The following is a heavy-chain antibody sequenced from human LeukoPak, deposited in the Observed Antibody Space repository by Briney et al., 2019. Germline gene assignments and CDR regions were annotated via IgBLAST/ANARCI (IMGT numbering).Heavy chain of an antibody. CDR2: ILGSGGST. Sequence: PGASLRLSCAASGFTFSNYAMSWARQAPGKGLEWVSAILGSGGSTYYADSVKGRFTVSRDNSRSTLYLQMKSLRAEDTALYYCAKWGDYDVLTGYYVPDYWGQGTRVTVSS. CDR3: AKWGDYDVLTGYYVPDY. D-gene: IGHD3-9*01. J-gene: IGHJ4*02. V-gene: IGHV3-23*01. CDR1: GFTFSNYA.